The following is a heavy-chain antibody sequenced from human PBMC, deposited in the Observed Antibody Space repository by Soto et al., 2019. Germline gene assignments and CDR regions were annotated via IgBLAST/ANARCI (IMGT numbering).Heavy chain of an antibody. Sequence: PSETLSLTCAVYGGSFSGYYWSWIRQPPGKGLEWIGEINHSGSTNYNPSLKSRVTISVDTSKNQFSLKLSSVTAADTAVYYCASERYYDILTGYYQGLQHWCQGTLVTASS. CDR1: GGSFSGYY. V-gene: IGHV4-34*01. CDR3: ASERYYDILTGYYQGLQH. D-gene: IGHD3-9*01. CDR2: INHSGST. J-gene: IGHJ1*01.